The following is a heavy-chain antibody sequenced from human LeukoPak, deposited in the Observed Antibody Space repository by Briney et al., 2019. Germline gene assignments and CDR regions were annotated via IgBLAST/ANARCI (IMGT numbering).Heavy chain of an antibody. J-gene: IGHJ6*03. Sequence: SETLSLTCAVYGGSFSGYYWSWIRQPPGKGLEWIGEINHSGSTNYNPSLKSRVTISVDTSKNQFSLKLSSVTAADTAVYYCARGSFRYYGSGSYYQPKGGYYYYMDVWGKGTTVTVSS. CDR3: ARGSFRYYGSGSYYQPKGGYYYYMDV. CDR2: INHSGST. CDR1: GGSFSGYY. V-gene: IGHV4-34*01. D-gene: IGHD3-10*01.